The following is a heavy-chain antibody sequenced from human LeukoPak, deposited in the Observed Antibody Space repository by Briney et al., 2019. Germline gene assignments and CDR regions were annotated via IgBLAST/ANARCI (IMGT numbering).Heavy chain of an antibody. Sequence: PSENLSLTCTVSGGSISSSSYYWGWIRQPPGKGLEWIGSIYYSGSTYYNPSLKSRVTVSVDTSKNQFSLKLSSVTAADTAVYYCARTLNWFDPWGQGTLVTVSS. V-gene: IGHV4-39*07. J-gene: IGHJ5*02. CDR2: IYYSGST. CDR3: ARTLNWFDP. CDR1: GGSISSSSYY.